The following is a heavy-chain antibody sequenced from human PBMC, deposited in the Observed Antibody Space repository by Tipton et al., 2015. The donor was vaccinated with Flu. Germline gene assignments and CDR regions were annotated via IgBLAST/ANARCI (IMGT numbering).Heavy chain of an antibody. J-gene: IGHJ4*02. D-gene: IGHD3-10*01. Sequence: TLSLTCAVYGGSFSGYYLSWIRQPPGKGLEWIGEINHSGSTNYNPSLKSRVTISVDTSKNQFSLKLSSVTAADTAVYYRARAMVRGVTNAPGYWGQGTLVTVSS. CDR2: INHSGST. CDR3: ARAMVRGVTNAPGY. V-gene: IGHV4-34*01. CDR1: GGSFSGYY.